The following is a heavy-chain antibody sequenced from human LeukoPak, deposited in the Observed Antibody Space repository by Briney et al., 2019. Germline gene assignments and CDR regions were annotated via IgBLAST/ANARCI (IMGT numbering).Heavy chain of an antibody. CDR1: GFTFSSYG. CDR2: KWYDESNK. D-gene: IGHD4-17*01. V-gene: IGHV3-33*01. J-gene: IGHJ4*02. Sequence: GGSLRLSCAASGFTFSSYGMHWVRQAPGKGLEGVAVKWYDESNKYYADSVKRRFTISRDNSKNTLYLQMHSLRADDTAVYYCARTDYGDYTTFAYWGQGTLVTASS. CDR3: ARTDYGDYTTFAY.